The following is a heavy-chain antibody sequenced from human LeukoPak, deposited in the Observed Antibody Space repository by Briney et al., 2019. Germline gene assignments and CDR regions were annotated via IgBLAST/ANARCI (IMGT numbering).Heavy chain of an antibody. D-gene: IGHD3-10*01. CDR2: IYTSGST. Sequence: SETLSLTCTVSGGSISSYYWSWIRHPAGQGRGCVGRIYTSGSTNYNPYFTGRVNMPVDTSKNQSSLKLSSVTAAGTAVYYCARMGRSGSYNWGEYFDYWGQETLVTVSS. V-gene: IGHV4-4*07. J-gene: IGHJ4*02. CDR3: ARMGRSGSYNWGEYFDY. CDR1: GGSISSYY.